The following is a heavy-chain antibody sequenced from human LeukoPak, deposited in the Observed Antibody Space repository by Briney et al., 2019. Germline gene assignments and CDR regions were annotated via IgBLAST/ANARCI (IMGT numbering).Heavy chain of an antibody. CDR1: GFNFRTYA. CDR3: ARAGYDSSGYSLHHFDY. CDR2: ISGSDPGT. V-gene: IGHV3-23*01. J-gene: IGHJ4*02. D-gene: IGHD3-22*01. Sequence: GGSLRLSCAASGFNFRTYAMSWVRQAPGQGLEWVSAISGSDPGTYHADSVKGRFTISRDNAKNSLYLQMNSLRAEDTAVYYCARAGYDSSGYSLHHFDYWGQGTLVTVSS.